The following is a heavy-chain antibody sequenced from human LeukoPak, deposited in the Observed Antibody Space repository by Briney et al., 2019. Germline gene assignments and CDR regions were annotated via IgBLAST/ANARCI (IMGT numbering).Heavy chain of an antibody. Sequence: PGGSLRLSCAASGFTVSSKYMSWVRQAPGKGLEWVSVIYSGDTTYYVDSVKGRFTISRDNSRNTLHLQMNSLRAEDTAVYFCARGNDYVWGSYLAYWGQGTLVTVSS. V-gene: IGHV3-53*01. CDR1: GFTVSSKY. J-gene: IGHJ4*02. CDR2: IYSGDTT. CDR3: ARGNDYVWGSYLAY. D-gene: IGHD3-16*01.